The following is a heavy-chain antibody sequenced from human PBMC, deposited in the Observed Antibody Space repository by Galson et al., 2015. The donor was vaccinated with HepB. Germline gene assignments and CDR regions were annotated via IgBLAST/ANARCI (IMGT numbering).Heavy chain of an antibody. V-gene: IGHV4-39*01. CDR1: GGSISSSGYY. J-gene: IGHJ4*02. D-gene: IGHD4/OR15-4a*01. CDR3: ARLVGDYGSFDY. Sequence: SETLSLTCTVSGGSISSSGYYWAWIRQPQGKGLEWIASIHYGGNTYYNPSLMSRVTISVDTSRNQFALKLRSVTAADTALYYCARLVGDYGSFDYWGQGTLVTVSS. CDR2: IHYGGNT.